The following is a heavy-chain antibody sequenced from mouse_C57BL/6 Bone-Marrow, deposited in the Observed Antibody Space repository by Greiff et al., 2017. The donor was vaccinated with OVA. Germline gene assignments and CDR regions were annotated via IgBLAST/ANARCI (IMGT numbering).Heavy chain of an antibody. Sequence: LVESGAELVRPGASVTLSCKASGYTFTDYEMHWVKQTPVHGLEWIGAIDPETGGTAYNQKFKGKAILTADKSSSTAYMELRSLTSEDSAVDYCTDDGSSPWYFDVWGTGTTVTVSS. V-gene: IGHV1-15*01. CDR3: TDDGSSPWYFDV. CDR1: GYTFTDYE. CDR2: IDPETGGT. J-gene: IGHJ1*03. D-gene: IGHD1-1*01.